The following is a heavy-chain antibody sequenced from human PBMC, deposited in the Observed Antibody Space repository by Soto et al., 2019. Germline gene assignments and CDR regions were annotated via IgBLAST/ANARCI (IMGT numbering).Heavy chain of an antibody. D-gene: IGHD3-22*01. V-gene: IGHV4-61*01. CDR3: ASDTYYYASRDYQFFDY. CDR1: GGSVSSGYSY. J-gene: IGHJ4*02. Sequence: SETLSLTCTVSGGSVSSGYSYWSWIRQPPGKGLEWIGYIFHTGSANYNPSLKSRVTILVDTSKNQFSLTLISVTAADTAVYYCASDTYYYASRDYQFFDYGGQVALVTVXS. CDR2: IFHTGSA.